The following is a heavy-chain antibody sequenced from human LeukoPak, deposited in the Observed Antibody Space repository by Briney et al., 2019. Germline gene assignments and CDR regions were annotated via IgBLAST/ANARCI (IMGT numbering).Heavy chain of an antibody. D-gene: IGHD4-17*01. CDR2: IYYTGST. Sequence: SETLSLTCTVSGGSISSSSYYWGWIRQPPGEGLQWIGTIYYTGSTYYNPSLKSRITTFVDTSKNQFSLKLSSVTAAETAVYYCARAGYGASVGWYFDLWGRGTLVTVSS. CDR3: ARAGYGASVGWYFDL. CDR1: GGSISSSSYY. J-gene: IGHJ2*01. V-gene: IGHV4-39*01.